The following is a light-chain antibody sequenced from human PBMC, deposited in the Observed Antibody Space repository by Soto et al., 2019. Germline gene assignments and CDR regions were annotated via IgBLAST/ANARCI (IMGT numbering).Light chain of an antibody. Sequence: QSVLTQPPSLSGTPGQRVIISCSGSSSNIAGNTVHWYQHLPGTAPKLLIYINDQRPSGVPGRFSASTSGTSASLAISGLQSDDEADYYCATWDDDLNAAVFGGGTQLTVL. V-gene: IGLV1-44*01. CDR2: IND. CDR1: SSNIAGNT. CDR3: ATWDDDLNAAV. J-gene: IGLJ7*01.